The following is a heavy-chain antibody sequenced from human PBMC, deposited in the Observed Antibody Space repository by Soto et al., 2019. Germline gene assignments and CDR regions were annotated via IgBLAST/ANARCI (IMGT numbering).Heavy chain of an antibody. D-gene: IGHD1-7*01. Sequence: QVQLVQSGAEVKKPGASVKVSCKVSGYTLTELSMHWVRQAPGKGLEWMGGFDPEDGETIYAQKFQGRVTMTEDTSTDTAYMELSSLRSEDTAVYYCATYRSGTTGRDDAFDIWGQGTMVTVSS. V-gene: IGHV1-24*01. CDR2: FDPEDGET. CDR1: GYTLTELS. J-gene: IGHJ3*02. CDR3: ATYRSGTTGRDDAFDI.